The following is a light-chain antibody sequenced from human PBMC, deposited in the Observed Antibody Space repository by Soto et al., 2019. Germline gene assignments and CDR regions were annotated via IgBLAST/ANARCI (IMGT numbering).Light chain of an antibody. J-gene: IGKJ5*01. CDR1: QGISNY. V-gene: IGKV1-27*01. CDR2: AAS. CDR3: QQYNNWPPIT. Sequence: DIKITETPSYLYASVGDRVTITSRASQGISNYLAWYQQKPGKVPKLLIYAASTLQSGVPSRFSGSGSGTDFTLTISSLQPEDFAVYYCQQYNNWPPITFGQGTRLEI.